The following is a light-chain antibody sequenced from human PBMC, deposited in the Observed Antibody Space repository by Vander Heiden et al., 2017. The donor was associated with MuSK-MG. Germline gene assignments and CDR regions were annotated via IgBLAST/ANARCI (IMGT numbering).Light chain of an antibody. CDR3: QQSYNPSPNT. CDR1: QTIGIY. Sequence: DIQMTQSPSSLSASVGDRVTIACRASQTIGIYLNWYLQRPGSAPKLLISSVSTLRSGVPSRFSGSGSGTDFTLTITGLQPADLGIYYCQQSYNPSPNTFGGGTKVDIK. CDR2: SVS. V-gene: IGKV1-39*01. J-gene: IGKJ4*01.